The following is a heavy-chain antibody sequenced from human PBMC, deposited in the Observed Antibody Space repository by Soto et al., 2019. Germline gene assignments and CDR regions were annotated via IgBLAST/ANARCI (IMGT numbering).Heavy chain of an antibody. Sequence: SETLSLTCTVSGGSISSYYWSWIRQPPGKGLEWIGYIYYSGSTNYNPSLKSRVTISVDTSKNQFSLKLSSVTAADTAGYYCATGALDFWSGYSWFDPWGQGTLVTVSS. CDR1: GGSISSYY. CDR3: ATGALDFWSGYSWFDP. CDR2: IYYSGST. D-gene: IGHD3-3*01. J-gene: IGHJ5*02. V-gene: IGHV4-59*08.